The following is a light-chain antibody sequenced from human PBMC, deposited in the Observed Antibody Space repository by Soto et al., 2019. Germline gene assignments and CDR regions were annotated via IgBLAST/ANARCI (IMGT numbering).Light chain of an antibody. CDR1: QVINAW. V-gene: IGKV1D-12*01. J-gene: IGKJ4*01. CDR3: QQANSFPRT. Sequence: DIEMTQSPSSVSSSVGDRVTITCRASQVINAWLAWYQQKPGKAPKILIYASSTLQGGVPSRFSGSGSGTDFTLTISSLQPEDFATYYCQQANSFPRTFGGGTKVEIK. CDR2: ASS.